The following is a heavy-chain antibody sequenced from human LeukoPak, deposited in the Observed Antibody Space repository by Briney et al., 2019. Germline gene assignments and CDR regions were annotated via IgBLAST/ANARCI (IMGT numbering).Heavy chain of an antibody. D-gene: IGHD4-23*01. Sequence: PGGSLRLSCAASGFTFDDYAMHWVRQAPGKGLEWVSLISGDGGSTFYAASVKGRFTMSRDNSKNSLYLQMNSLRTEDTAFYYCTKDPDSDYGGHVSSSQDDFWGQGTLVTVSS. J-gene: IGHJ4*02. CDR2: ISGDGGST. CDR1: GFTFDDYA. CDR3: TKDPDSDYGGHVSSSQDDF. V-gene: IGHV3-43*02.